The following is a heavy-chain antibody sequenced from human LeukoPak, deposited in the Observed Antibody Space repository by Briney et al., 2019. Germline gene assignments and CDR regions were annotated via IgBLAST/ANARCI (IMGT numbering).Heavy chain of an antibody. J-gene: IGHJ4*02. CDR1: GGSISSYY. V-gene: IGHV4-59*01. Sequence: SETLSLTCTVSGGSISSYYWSWIRQPPGRGLEWIGYIYYSGSTNYNPSLKSRVTISVDTSKNQFSLKLSSVTAADTAVYYCARNIPFDYWGQGTLVTVSS. CDR3: ARNIPFDY. D-gene: IGHD2/OR15-2a*01. CDR2: IYYSGST.